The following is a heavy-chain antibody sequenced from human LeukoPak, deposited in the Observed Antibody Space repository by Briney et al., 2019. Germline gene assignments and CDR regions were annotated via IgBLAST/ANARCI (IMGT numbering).Heavy chain of an antibody. Sequence: HPGGSLRLSCAASGFTFGNYWMHWVRQAPGKGLLWVSRISDDGSSANYADSVQGRFTISRDNAKNTVYLQMHSLRAEDTAVYYCVSGYCSSTTCYRGAYWGQGTLVTVSS. CDR3: VSGYCSSTTCYRGAY. CDR2: ISDDGSSA. CDR1: GFTFGNYW. D-gene: IGHD2-2*03. J-gene: IGHJ4*02. V-gene: IGHV3-74*01.